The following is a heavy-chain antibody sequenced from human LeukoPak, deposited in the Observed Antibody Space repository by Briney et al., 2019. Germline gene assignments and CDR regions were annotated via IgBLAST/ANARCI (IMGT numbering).Heavy chain of an antibody. Sequence: PGRSLRLSCAASGFTFSSYAMHWVRQAPGKGLEWVAVISYDGSNKYYADSVKGRFTISRDNSKNTLYLQMNSLRAEDTAVYYCARDGAIFGVVIIRAKWEGMDVWGQGTTVTVSS. CDR3: ARDGAIFGVVIIRAKWEGMDV. CDR2: ISYDGSNK. CDR1: GFTFSSYA. D-gene: IGHD3-3*01. V-gene: IGHV3-30-3*01. J-gene: IGHJ6*02.